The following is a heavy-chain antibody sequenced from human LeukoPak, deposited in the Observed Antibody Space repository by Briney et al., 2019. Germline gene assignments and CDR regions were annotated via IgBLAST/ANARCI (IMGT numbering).Heavy chain of an antibody. Sequence: SETLSLTCAVSGGSFSSYKLTWIRQPPGKGLEWIGEISQGGTTNYNSSLKSRVTISPDTSKSQVSLNLTSVTAADTAVYFCATKGAPGGIPAYPRKAYYFDYWGQGILVTVSS. D-gene: IGHD6-13*01. CDR2: ISQGGTT. V-gene: IGHV4-34*01. J-gene: IGHJ4*02. CDR1: GGSFSSYK. CDR3: ATKGAPGGIPAYPRKAYYFDY.